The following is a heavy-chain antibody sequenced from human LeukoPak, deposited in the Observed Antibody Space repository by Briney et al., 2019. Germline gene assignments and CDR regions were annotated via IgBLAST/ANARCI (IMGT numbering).Heavy chain of an antibody. CDR2: IKGDGREE. D-gene: IGHD4-23*01. V-gene: IGHV3-7*03. CDR1: GFTFSSYW. J-gene: IGHJ2*01. Sequence: GGSLRLSCVVSGFTFSSYWMAWVRQAPGKGLEWVANIKGDGREERYVDSVKGRFTISRDNAKNSLYLQMNSLRAEDTALYYCAKGAGSGMTTVVTKGGYWYFDLWGRGTLVTVSS. CDR3: AKGAGSGMTTVVTKGGYWYFDL.